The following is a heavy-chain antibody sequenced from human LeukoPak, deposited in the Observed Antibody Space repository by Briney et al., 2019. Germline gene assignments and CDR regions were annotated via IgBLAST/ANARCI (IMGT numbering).Heavy chain of an antibody. J-gene: IGHJ5*02. CDR2: ISYDGSNK. D-gene: IGHD6-19*01. Sequence: PGGSLRLSCAASGFTFSSYAMHWVRQAPGKGLEWVAVISYDGSNKYYADSVKGRFTISRDNSKNTLYLQMNSLRAEDTAVYYCARDGDSSGWYNWFDPWGQGTLVTVSS. V-gene: IGHV3-30*04. CDR1: GFTFSSYA. CDR3: ARDGDSSGWYNWFDP.